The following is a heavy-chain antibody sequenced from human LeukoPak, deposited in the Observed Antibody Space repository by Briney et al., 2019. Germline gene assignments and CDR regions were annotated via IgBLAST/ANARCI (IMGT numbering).Heavy chain of an antibody. CDR1: GGSVSSGSYY. Sequence: SETLSLTCTVSGGSVSSGSYYWGWIRQPPGKGLEWTGNIYYSGSTYYNPSLKSRVTISVDTSKNQFSLKLSSVTAADTAVYYCARENSYYDSSGYYFRSGYFDYWGQGTLVTVSS. CDR3: ARENSYYDSSGYYFRSGYFDY. D-gene: IGHD3-22*01. CDR2: IYYSGST. V-gene: IGHV4-39*07. J-gene: IGHJ4*02.